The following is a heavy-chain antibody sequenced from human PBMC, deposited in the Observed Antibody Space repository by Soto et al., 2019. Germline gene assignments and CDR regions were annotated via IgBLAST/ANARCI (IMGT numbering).Heavy chain of an antibody. CDR3: ARDPNRDCSGTDCYVY. D-gene: IGHD2-2*01. V-gene: IGHV3-21*01. J-gene: IGHJ4*01. CDR1: GFTFSSDA. CDR2: IDSCSNFI. Sequence: SLRLSCEDSGFTFSSDALNWVRVAPCNGLEWVSSIDSCSNFIYYADSVKGRFIISRDNARNSLFLQMSSLRAEDTAVYYYARDPNRDCSGTDCYVYWGHETLLTV.